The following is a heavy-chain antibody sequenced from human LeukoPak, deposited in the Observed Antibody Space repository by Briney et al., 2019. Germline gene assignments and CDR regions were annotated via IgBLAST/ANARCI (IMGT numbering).Heavy chain of an antibody. CDR2: IKSKTDGGTT. V-gene: IGHV3-15*01. Sequence: GGSLRLSCAASGFTFSSYEMNWVRQAPGKGLEWVGRIKSKTDGGTTDYAAPVKGRFTISRDDSKNTLYLQMNSLKTEDTAVYYCTRYVWGSYRHDYWGQGTLVTVSS. D-gene: IGHD3-16*02. CDR3: TRYVWGSYRHDY. J-gene: IGHJ4*02. CDR1: GFTFSSYE.